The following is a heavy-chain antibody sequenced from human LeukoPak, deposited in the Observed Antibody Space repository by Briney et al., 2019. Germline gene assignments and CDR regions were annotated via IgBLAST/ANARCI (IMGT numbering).Heavy chain of an antibody. CDR1: GFTFSSYA. Sequence: GGSLRLSCAASGFTFSSYAMSWVRQAPGKGLEWVSAISGSGGSTYYADSVKGRFTTSRDNPKNVLSLQMNSLRAEDTAVYYCAKELGHNWGYFDYWGQGILVTVSS. V-gene: IGHV3-23*01. CDR2: ISGSGGST. CDR3: AKELGHNWGYFDY. D-gene: IGHD1-1*01. J-gene: IGHJ4*02.